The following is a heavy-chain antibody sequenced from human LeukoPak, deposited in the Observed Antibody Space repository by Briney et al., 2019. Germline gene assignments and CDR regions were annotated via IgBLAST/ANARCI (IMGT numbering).Heavy chain of an antibody. V-gene: IGHV1-46*01. J-gene: IGHJ6*03. CDR3: ARDKVAAAGLQAHDYYHYYMDV. CDR1: GYTFTGYY. D-gene: IGHD6-13*01. CDR2: INPSGGST. Sequence: ASVKVSCKASGYTFTGYYIHWVRQAPGQGLEWMGVINPSGGSTTYAQKFQGRVTMTRDTSIRTAYMELSRLRSDDTAIYYCARDKVAAAGLQAHDYYHYYMDVWGKGTTVTVSS.